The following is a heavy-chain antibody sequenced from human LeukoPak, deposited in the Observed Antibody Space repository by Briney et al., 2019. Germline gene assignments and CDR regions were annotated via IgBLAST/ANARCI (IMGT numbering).Heavy chain of an antibody. CDR3: ARAGSSIAARPSYYYGMDV. CDR1: GGTFSSYA. D-gene: IGHD6-6*01. CDR2: IIPIFGTA. V-gene: IGHV1-69*13. J-gene: IGHJ6*02. Sequence: GASVKVSCKASGGTFSSYAISWVRQTPGQGLEWMGGIIPIFGTANYAQKFQGRVTITADEPTSTAYMELSSLRSEDTAVYYCARAGSSIAARPSYYYGMDVWGQGTTVTVSS.